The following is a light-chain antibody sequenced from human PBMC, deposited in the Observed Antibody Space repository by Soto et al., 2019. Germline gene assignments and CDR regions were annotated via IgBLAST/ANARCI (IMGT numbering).Light chain of an antibody. CDR2: EGS. V-gene: IGLV2-23*01. CDR1: SL. J-gene: IGLJ2*01. Sequence: SALTQPASVSGSPGQSITISCTGTSLVSWYQQHPGKAPKLMIYEGSKRPSGVSNRFSGSKSGNTASLTISGLQAEDEADYYCCSYAGQRVVFGGGTKLTVL. CDR3: CSYAGQRVV.